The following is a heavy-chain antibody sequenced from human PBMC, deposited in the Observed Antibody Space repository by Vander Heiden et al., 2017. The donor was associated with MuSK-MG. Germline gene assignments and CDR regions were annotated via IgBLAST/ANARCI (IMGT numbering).Heavy chain of an antibody. V-gene: IGHV3-23*01. CDR1: GFSFSNYA. CDR3: AKGSSGPFY. J-gene: IGHJ4*02. Sequence: EVQLLESGGTLVQPGGSLRLSCAASGFSFSNYAMSWVRQAPGKGLEWVSSISGSGNITYYADSVKGRFIISKDISKNTLYLQLTGLRVEDTAIYYCAKGSSGPFYWGQGTLVTVSS. CDR2: ISGSGNIT.